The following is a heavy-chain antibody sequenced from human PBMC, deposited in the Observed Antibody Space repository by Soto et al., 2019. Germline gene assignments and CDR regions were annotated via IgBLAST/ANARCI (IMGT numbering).Heavy chain of an antibody. CDR2: IYYSGST. CDR1: GDSISSGGYY. D-gene: IGHD4-4*01. Sequence: SETLSLTCTVSGDSISSGGYYWSWIRQHPGKGLEWIGYIYYSGSTYYNPSLKSRVTISVDTSKNQFSLKLSSVTAADTAVYYCASDLFSTDYYYMDVWGKGTTVTVSS. V-gene: IGHV4-31*03. CDR3: ASDLFSTDYYYMDV. J-gene: IGHJ6*03.